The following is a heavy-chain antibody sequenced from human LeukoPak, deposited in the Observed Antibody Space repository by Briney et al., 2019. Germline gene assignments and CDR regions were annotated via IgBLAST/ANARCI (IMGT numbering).Heavy chain of an antibody. CDR3: ASATGDRESYHFDY. D-gene: IGHD7-27*01. V-gene: IGHV1-69*13. CDR2: IIPIFGTA. Sequence: SVKVSCKASGYTFTSYAMHWVRQAPGQGLEWMGGIIPIFGTANYAQKFQGRVTITADESTSTAYMELSSLRSEDTAVYYCASATGDRESYHFDYWGQGTLVTVSS. CDR1: GYTFTSYA. J-gene: IGHJ4*02.